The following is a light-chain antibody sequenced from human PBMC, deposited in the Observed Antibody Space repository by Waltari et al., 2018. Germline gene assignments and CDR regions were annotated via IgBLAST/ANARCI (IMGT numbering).Light chain of an antibody. CDR2: DVS. Sequence: QSALTQPASVSGSPGQSITISCTGTSSAVGFFNYVPWYQQHPGKAPKRMIYDVSERPSGVSNRFSGSKSGNTASLTISGLQAEDEADYYCNSYAGSSSWVFGGGTKLTVL. CDR1: SSAVGFFNY. CDR3: NSYAGSSSWV. J-gene: IGLJ3*02. V-gene: IGLV2-14*01.